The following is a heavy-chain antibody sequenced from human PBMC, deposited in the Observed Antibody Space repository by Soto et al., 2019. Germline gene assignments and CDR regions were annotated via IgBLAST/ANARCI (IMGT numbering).Heavy chain of an antibody. V-gene: IGHV1-69*06. J-gene: IGHJ4*02. CDR3: ARANYDILTGYYRTSYFDY. CDR2: IIPIFGTA. CDR1: GRTFSSYA. Sequence: SSVKVSCKSSGRTFSSYAISCVRHAPAQVLQWMGGIIPIFGTANYAQKFQGRVTITADKSTSTAYMELSSLRSEDTAVYYCARANYDILTGYYRTSYFDYWGQGTLVTVSS. D-gene: IGHD3-9*01.